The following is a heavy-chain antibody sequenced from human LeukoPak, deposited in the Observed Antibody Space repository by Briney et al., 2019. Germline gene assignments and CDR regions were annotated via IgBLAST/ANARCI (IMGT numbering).Heavy chain of an antibody. CDR1: GYTFTSYD. CDR2: MNPNSGNT. Sequence: ASVKVSCMASGYTFTSYDINWVRQATGQGLEWMGWMNPNSGNTGYAQKFQGRVTMTRNTSISTAYMELSSLRSEDTAVYYCARGIWYGNYYYYYYMDVWGKGTTVTVSS. CDR3: ARGIWYGNYYYYYYMDV. J-gene: IGHJ6*03. D-gene: IGHD6-13*01. V-gene: IGHV1-8*01.